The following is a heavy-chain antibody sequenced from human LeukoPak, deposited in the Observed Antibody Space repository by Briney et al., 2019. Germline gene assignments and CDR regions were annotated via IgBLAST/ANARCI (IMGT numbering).Heavy chain of an antibody. J-gene: IGHJ4*02. Sequence: GGSLRLSCAASGFTFSSYGMHWVRQAPGKGLEWVAFIRYDGSNKYYADSVKGRFTISRDNSKNTLYLQMNSLKTEDTALYYCTRESVYTYGYLRLFDYWGQGTLVTVSS. CDR3: TRESVYTYGYLRLFDY. CDR2: IRYDGSNK. V-gene: IGHV3-30*02. D-gene: IGHD5-18*01. CDR1: GFTFSSYG.